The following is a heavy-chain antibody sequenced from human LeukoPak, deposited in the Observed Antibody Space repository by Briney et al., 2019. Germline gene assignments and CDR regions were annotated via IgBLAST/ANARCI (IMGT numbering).Heavy chain of an antibody. CDR2: RSIYNGNT. V-gene: IGHV1-18*01. Sequence: ASVKVSCRASGYDFINYGISWVRQAPGQGLEWMGWRSIYNGNTDYKLQGRVTMTTDTSTSTAYMELRSLRSDDTAVYYCARGGPFPSSSSSGEYYLDYWGQGTLVTVSS. CDR1: GYDFINYG. J-gene: IGHJ4*02. D-gene: IGHD6-6*01. CDR3: ARGGPFPSSSSSGEYYLDY.